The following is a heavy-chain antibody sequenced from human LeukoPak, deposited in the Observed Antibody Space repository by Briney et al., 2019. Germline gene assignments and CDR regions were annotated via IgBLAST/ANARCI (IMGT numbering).Heavy chain of an antibody. Sequence: GGSLRLSCATSGFTFSSYGMNWVRQAPGKGLEWVAFIRYDGRDTYYAASVKGRFTISRDNSQNTLDLQMNSLRLEDTAMYYCAKVRYSSSSTFTVNPFDYWGQGILVTVSS. CDR3: AKVRYSSSSTFTVNPFDY. CDR1: GFTFSSYG. J-gene: IGHJ4*02. V-gene: IGHV3-30*02. D-gene: IGHD6-13*01. CDR2: IRYDGRDT.